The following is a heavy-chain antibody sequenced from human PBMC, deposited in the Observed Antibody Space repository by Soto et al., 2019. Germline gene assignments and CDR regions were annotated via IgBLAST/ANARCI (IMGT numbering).Heavy chain of an antibody. Sequence: EIQLLESGGGLVQPGTSLRLSCAASGFTFSSYAMSWARQAPGGGLEWVSRVSATGDGTYYADSVKGRFTISRDSSKNTLYLQMNSLRAEDTAIYYWARGAGATNRFLDGYWGQGTLVTVSS. CDR2: VSATGDGT. CDR3: ARGAGATNRFLDGY. J-gene: IGHJ4*02. D-gene: IGHD3-3*01. CDR1: GFTFSSYA. V-gene: IGHV3-23*01.